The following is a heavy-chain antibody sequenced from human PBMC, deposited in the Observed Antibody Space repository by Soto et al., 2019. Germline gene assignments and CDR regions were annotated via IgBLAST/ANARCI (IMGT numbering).Heavy chain of an antibody. CDR1: GFTFSSYE. CDR3: ARETHFIDY. Sequence: VQLVESGEDLVQPGGSLRLSCAASGFTFSSYEMNWVRQAPGKGLEWVSYISSTGTSMDYADSVKGRFTISRYNAKNALHLQLNSLRDADTAVYYCARETHFIDYWGQGTLVSVSA. J-gene: IGHJ4*02. CDR2: ISSTGTSM. V-gene: IGHV3-48*03.